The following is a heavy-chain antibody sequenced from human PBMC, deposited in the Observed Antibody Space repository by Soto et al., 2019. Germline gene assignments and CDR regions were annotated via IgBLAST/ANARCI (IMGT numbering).Heavy chain of an antibody. CDR2: ITHDGSQK. V-gene: IGHV3-30*04. D-gene: IGHD6-25*01. Sequence: GGSLRLSCGVSGFTFRSYAMYWVRQAPGKGLEWVAVITHDGSQKYYADYVKGRFTISRDNSKNTLYLQMNSLRAEDTAVYYCAKDLVRAAIAYYYGMDVWGQGTTVTVSS. CDR1: GFTFRSYA. CDR3: AKDLVRAAIAYYYGMDV. J-gene: IGHJ6*02.